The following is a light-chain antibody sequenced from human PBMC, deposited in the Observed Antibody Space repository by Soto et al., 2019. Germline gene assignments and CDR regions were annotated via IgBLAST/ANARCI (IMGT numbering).Light chain of an antibody. J-gene: IGLJ1*01. Sequence: QSVLTQPPSASGTPGQRVTTSCSGSSSNVGGNPVNWYQHVPTTAPKLLIYTNTQRPSGVPDRFSGSKSGTSASLAISGLQSEDEADYYCASWDDSLNAPVFGTGTKVTVL. CDR3: ASWDDSLNAPV. CDR1: SSNVGGNP. CDR2: TNT. V-gene: IGLV1-44*01.